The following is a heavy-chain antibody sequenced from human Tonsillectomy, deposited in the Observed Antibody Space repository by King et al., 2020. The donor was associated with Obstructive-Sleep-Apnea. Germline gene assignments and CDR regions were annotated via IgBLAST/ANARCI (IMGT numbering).Heavy chain of an antibody. Sequence: VQLVESGGGVVQPGRSLRLSCAASGFTFSSYGMHWVRQAPGKGLEWVAFIRYDGSNKYYADSVKGRFTISRDNSKNTLYLQMNSLRAEDTAVYYCANPKGIRAPPFFDYWGQGTLVTVSS. CDR3: ANPKGIRAPPFFDY. CDR1: GFTFSSYG. D-gene: IGHD3-10*01. J-gene: IGHJ4*02. V-gene: IGHV3-30*02. CDR2: IRYDGSNK.